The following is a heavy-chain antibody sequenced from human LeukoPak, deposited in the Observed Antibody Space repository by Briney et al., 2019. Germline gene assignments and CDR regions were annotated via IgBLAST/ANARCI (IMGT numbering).Heavy chain of an antibody. D-gene: IGHD3-10*01. Sequence: GGSQTLFCPPSGFTFSSYAMDWVRQAPRKGLGWVAVISYDGSNKDYADSVQGRFTIRRDNSKNTLYLQMNSLRAEDTAVYYCARVETYYGSGSPLYGMEVWGQGTTVSVSS. CDR1: GFTFSSYA. V-gene: IGHV3-30*04. CDR3: ARVETYYGSGSPLYGMEV. J-gene: IGHJ6*02. CDR2: ISYDGSNK.